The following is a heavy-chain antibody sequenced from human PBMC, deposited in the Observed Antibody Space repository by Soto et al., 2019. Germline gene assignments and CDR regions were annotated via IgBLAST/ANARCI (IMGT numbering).Heavy chain of an antibody. D-gene: IGHD2-21*02. CDR3: ATDPLGSWSLRFDN. V-gene: IGHV3-15*02. J-gene: IGHJ4*02. CDR2: IKSTPDGGTT. Sequence: EVQLVESGGALVKPGGSLRLSCVGTGFDFSDAWMSWVRQTPGKGLEWIARIKSTPDGGTTHTAEPLKVRFTISRDDSKSTLHLQMTGLKSEDTGVYFCATDPLGSWSLRFDNWGQGTQVTVSS. CDR1: GFDFSDAW.